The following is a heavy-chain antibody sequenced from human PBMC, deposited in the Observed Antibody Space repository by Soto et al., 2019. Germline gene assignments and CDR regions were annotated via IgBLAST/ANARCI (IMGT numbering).Heavy chain of an antibody. J-gene: IGHJ6*02. CDR3: ARDTVTTVTLGQPALYYYYGMDV. CDR2: ISYDGSNK. V-gene: IGHV3-30-3*01. CDR1: GFTFSSYA. Sequence: QMQLVESGGGVVQPGRSLRLSCAASGFTFSSYAMHWVRQAPGKGLEWVAVISYDGSNKYYADSVKGRFTISRDNSKNTLYLQMNSLRAEDTAVYYCARDTVTTVTLGQPALYYYYGMDVWGQGTTVTVSS. D-gene: IGHD4-17*01.